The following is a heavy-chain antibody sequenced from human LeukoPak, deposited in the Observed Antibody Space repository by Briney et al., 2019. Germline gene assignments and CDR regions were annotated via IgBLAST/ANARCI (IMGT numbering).Heavy chain of an antibody. Sequence: GGSLRLSCAASGFTFEDYTMHWVRQAPGKTLEWVSLISWDGTTYYPDSVKGRFTIPRDNNKNSLYLQMDTLRSEDTAFYYCVKDLSYESSGYVFDYWGQGTLVTVSS. J-gene: IGHJ4*02. CDR2: ISWDGTT. CDR3: VKDLSYESSGYVFDY. D-gene: IGHD3-22*01. CDR1: GFTFEDYT. V-gene: IGHV3-43*01.